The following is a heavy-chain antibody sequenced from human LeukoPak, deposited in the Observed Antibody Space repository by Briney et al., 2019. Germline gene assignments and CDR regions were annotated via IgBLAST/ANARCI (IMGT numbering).Heavy chain of an antibody. J-gene: IGHJ4*02. CDR3: ARFDSSGPYYFDY. Sequence: GGSLRLSCAASGFTVSSNHMSWVRQAPGKGLEWVSVIYSGGSTYYADSVKGRFTISRDSSKNTLYLQMNSLRAEDTAVYYCARFDSSGPYYFDYWGQGTLVTVSS. D-gene: IGHD3-22*01. CDR2: IYSGGST. V-gene: IGHV3-66*01. CDR1: GFTVSSNH.